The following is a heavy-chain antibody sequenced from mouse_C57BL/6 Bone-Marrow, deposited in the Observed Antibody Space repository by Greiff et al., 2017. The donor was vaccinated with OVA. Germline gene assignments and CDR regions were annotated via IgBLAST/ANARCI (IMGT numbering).Heavy chain of an antibody. CDR1: GFNIKDDY. D-gene: IGHD1-1*01. CDR3: TTGDYYNDV. J-gene: IGHJ1*03. Sequence: EVQLQQSGAELVRPGASVKLSCTASGFNIKDDYMHWVKQRPEQGLEWIGWIDPENGDTEYASKFQGKATITADTSSNTAYLQLSSLTSEDTAVYYCTTGDYYNDVWGTGTTVTVSS. V-gene: IGHV14-4*01. CDR2: IDPENGDT.